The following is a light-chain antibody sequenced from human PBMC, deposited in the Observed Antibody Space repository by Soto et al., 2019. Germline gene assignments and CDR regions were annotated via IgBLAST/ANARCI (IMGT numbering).Light chain of an antibody. V-gene: IGKV1-8*01. CDR1: QGISSY. J-gene: IGKJ1*01. CDR3: QQSYSTPRT. Sequence: ALRMTQSPSSLSASTGARVTITCRASQGISSYLAWYQQKQGKAPNLLIYAASTLQSGVPSRFSGSGSGTDLTITISSLQPEDFETYYGQQSYSTPRTFGQGTKVDIK. CDR2: AAS.